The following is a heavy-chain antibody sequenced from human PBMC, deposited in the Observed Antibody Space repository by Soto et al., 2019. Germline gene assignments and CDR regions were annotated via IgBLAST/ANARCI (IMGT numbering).Heavy chain of an antibody. D-gene: IGHD2-15*01. CDR3: ARDNVVGVVVAAKAQYYYYGMDV. V-gene: IGHV3-53*01. CDR2: IYSGGSP. Sequence: GGSLTLSCAASGFTVSSNYMSWVRQAPGKGLERGSVIYSGGSPYYADSVKGRFTISRDNSKNTLYLQMNTLRAEDTGVYYCARDNVVGVVVAAKAQYYYYGMDVRGQGTTVTVSS. CDR1: GFTVSSNY. J-gene: IGHJ6*02.